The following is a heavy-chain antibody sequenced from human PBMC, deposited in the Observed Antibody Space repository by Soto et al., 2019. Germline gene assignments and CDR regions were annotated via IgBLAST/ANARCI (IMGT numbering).Heavy chain of an antibody. D-gene: IGHD3-3*01. Sequence: GGSLRLSCAASGFTFSSYGMHWVRQAPGKGLEWVAVISYDGSNKYYADSVKGRFTISRDNSKNTLYLQMNSLRAEDTAVYYCAKTGPGRTYYDFWSGYYNGDYWGQGTLVTVSS. J-gene: IGHJ4*02. CDR3: AKTGPGRTYYDFWSGYYNGDY. V-gene: IGHV3-30*18. CDR2: ISYDGSNK. CDR1: GFTFSSYG.